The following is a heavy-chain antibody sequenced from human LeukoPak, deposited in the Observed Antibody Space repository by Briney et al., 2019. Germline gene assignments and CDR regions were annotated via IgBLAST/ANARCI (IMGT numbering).Heavy chain of an antibody. V-gene: IGHV5-51*01. D-gene: IGHD3-22*01. Sequence: GESLKISCKGSGYRFNSYCIGWVRPMSGKGLERMGIIYPGDSDARYSPSFQGQVTISADKSINTAYLQWSSLKALDTAMYYWSADSSGYYYRYWGQGTLVTVSS. CDR2: IYPGDSDA. J-gene: IGHJ4*02. CDR3: SADSSGYYYRY. CDR1: GYRFNSYC.